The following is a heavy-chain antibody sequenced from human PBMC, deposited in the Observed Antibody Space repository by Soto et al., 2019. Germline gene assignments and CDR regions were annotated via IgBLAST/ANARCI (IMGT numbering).Heavy chain of an antibody. CDR2: INHSGST. CDR1: GGSFSGYY. V-gene: IGHV4-34*01. CDR3: AGHYYDSSGYYSRPYYFDY. J-gene: IGHJ4*02. Sequence: SETLSLTCAVYGGSFSGYYWSWIRQPPGKGLEWIGEINHSGSTNYNPSLKSRVTISVDTSKNQFSLKLSSVTAADTAVYYCAGHYYDSSGYYSRPYYFDYWGQGTLVTVSS. D-gene: IGHD3-22*01.